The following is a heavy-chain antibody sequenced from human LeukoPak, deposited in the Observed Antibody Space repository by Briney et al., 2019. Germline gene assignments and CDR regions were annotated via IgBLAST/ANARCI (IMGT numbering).Heavy chain of an antibody. Sequence: ASVKVSCKASGYTFTSYDINWVRQATGQGLEWMGWMNPNSGNTGYAQKFQGRVTMTRHTSISTAYMELSSLRSEDTAVYYCARAGSGWYGVDYWGQGTLVTVSS. CDR2: MNPNSGNT. CDR1: GYTFTSYD. CDR3: ARAGSGWYGVDY. V-gene: IGHV1-8*01. J-gene: IGHJ4*02. D-gene: IGHD6-19*01.